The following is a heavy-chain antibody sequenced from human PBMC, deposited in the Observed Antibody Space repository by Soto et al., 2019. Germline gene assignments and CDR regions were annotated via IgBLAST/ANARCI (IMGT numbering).Heavy chain of an antibody. J-gene: IGHJ4*02. CDR1: GYTFTTYD. CDR2: MSPHNGNT. V-gene: IGHV1-8*01. D-gene: IGHD6-25*01. Sequence: ASVKVSCKASGYTFTTYDIHWVRQATGQGLEWMGWMSPHNGNTGFAQKFRGRVTIDRNTSISTAYMELSGLGSEDTAVYYCARRKERSGPHYFDYWGQGTLVTV. CDR3: ARRKERSGPHYFDY.